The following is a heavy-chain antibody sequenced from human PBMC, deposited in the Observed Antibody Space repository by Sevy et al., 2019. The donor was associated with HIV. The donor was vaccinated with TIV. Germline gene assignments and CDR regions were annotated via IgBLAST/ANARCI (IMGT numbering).Heavy chain of an antibody. CDR3: ASEKDTAMVDDAFDI. CDR1: GFTFSSYW. Sequence: GGSLRLSCAASGFTFSSYWMSWVRQAPGKGLEWVANIKQDGSEKYYVDSVKGRFTISRDNAKNSLYLQMNSLRAEDTAVYYCASEKDTAMVDDAFDIWGQGTMVTVSS. J-gene: IGHJ3*02. D-gene: IGHD5-18*01. V-gene: IGHV3-7*01. CDR2: IKQDGSEK.